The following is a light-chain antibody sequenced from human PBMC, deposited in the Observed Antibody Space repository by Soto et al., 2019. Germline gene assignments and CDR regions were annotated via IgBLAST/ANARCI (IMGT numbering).Light chain of an antibody. V-gene: IGLV1-40*01. CDR3: GSYSSTNTRVL. Sequence: QSVLTQPPSVSGAPGQRVTISCTGTSSNIGADFDVHWYQQIPGTAPKLLIHTNSRRPSGVPDRFSGSKSGASASLAITGLQADDEADYYCGSYSSTNTRVLFGGGTKLTVL. J-gene: IGLJ3*02. CDR1: SSNIGADFD. CDR2: TNS.